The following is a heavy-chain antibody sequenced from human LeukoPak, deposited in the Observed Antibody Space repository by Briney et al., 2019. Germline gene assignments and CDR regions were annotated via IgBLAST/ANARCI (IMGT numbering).Heavy chain of an antibody. CDR3: AKVLMMTTVTTYYFDY. CDR1: GFTFSNYW. J-gene: IGHJ4*02. D-gene: IGHD4-17*01. CDR2: ISTDGGST. Sequence: PTGGSLRLSCAASGFTFSNYWMHWVRQAPGKGLVWVSRISTDGGSTSYADSVKGRFTISRDNSMNTLYLQMNSLRAEDTAVYYCAKVLMMTTVTTYYFDYWGQGTLVTVSS. V-gene: IGHV3-74*01.